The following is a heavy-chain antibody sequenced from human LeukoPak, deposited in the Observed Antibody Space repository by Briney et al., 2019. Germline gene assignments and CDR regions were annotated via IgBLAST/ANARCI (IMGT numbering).Heavy chain of an antibody. Sequence: SETLSLTCTVSGGSISSGSYYWNWIRQPAGEGLEWIGRIYTSGSTNYNPSLKSRVTISVDTSKNQFSLKLSSVTAADTAVYYCARSSTTYANHYYYYYMDVWGRGTTVTVSS. CDR2: IYTSGST. J-gene: IGHJ6*03. V-gene: IGHV4-61*02. CDR1: GGSISSGSYY. CDR3: ARSSTTYANHYYYYYMDV. D-gene: IGHD2-2*01.